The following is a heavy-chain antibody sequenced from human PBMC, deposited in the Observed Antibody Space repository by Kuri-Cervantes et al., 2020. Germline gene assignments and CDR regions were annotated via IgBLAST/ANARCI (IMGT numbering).Heavy chain of an antibody. CDR2: INPKSGGT. D-gene: IGHD3-22*01. CDR1: GYTFTGYY. CDR3: ATTKEYYYDTSGPDAFDI. Sequence: ASVKVSCKASGYTFTGYYLHWVRQAPGQGLEWMGWINPKSGGTKTLQKFQGWVTMTRDTSISTAYMELSRLRSDDTAVYYCATTKEYYYDTSGPDAFDIWGQGTMVTVSS. V-gene: IGHV1-2*04. J-gene: IGHJ3*02.